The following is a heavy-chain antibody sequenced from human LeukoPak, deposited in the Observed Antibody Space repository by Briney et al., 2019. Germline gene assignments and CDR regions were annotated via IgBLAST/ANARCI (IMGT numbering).Heavy chain of an antibody. CDR1: GFTFSSYA. V-gene: IGHV3-30*01. D-gene: IGHD2-2*01. Sequence: PGGSLRLSCAASGFTFSSYAMHWVRQAPGKGLEWVAFISHDGNDKYFADSVKGRFTISRDISKNTLYLQMNSLRAEDTAVYYCARSSISPHYYFYFMYVWGKGTTVTVSS. CDR3: ARSSISPHYYFYFMYV. J-gene: IGHJ6*03. CDR2: ISHDGNDK.